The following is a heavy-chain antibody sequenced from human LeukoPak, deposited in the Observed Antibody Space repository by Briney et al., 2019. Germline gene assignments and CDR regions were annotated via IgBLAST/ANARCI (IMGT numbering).Heavy chain of an antibody. J-gene: IGHJ3*02. CDR3: ASPSKLVISRGGFDI. D-gene: IGHD2-15*01. CDR1: GGSSSGTTYY. CDR2: IYFSET. Sequence: SETLSLTCTVTGGSSSGTTYYWAWIRQPPGKGLEWIGSIYFSETKYNPSLKSRITISGDTSKNQFSLKLSSVTAADTAVYYCASPSKLVISRGGFDIWGQGTMVTVSA. V-gene: IGHV4-39*01.